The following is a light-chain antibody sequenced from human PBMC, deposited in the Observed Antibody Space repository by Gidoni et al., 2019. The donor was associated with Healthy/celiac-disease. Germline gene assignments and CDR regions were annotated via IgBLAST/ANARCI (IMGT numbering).Light chain of an antibody. CDR2: WAS. J-gene: IGKJ1*01. CDR1: QSVLYSSNNQNY. V-gene: IGKV4-1*01. Sequence: DIVMNQSPDSLAVSLGERATINCKSSQSVLYSSNNQNYLAWYQQKPGQPPKLLIYWASPREAGVPDRFSGSGSGTDFTLTISSLQAEDVAVYYCQQYYSTPWTFGQGTKVEIK. CDR3: QQYYSTPWT.